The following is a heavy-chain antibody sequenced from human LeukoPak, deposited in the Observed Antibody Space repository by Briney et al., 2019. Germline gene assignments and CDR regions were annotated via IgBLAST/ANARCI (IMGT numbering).Heavy chain of an antibody. CDR2: IKQDGSEK. CDR3: ARTHCSSTSCYLYYGTDV. J-gene: IGHJ6*02. CDR1: EVTFSSYW. D-gene: IGHD2-2*01. V-gene: IGHV3-7*01. Sequence: GGSLRLSCVGSEVTFSSYWMSWVRQAPGKGLEWVANIKQDGSEKYYVDSVKGRFTISRDNVKNSLYLQMNSLRAEDTAVYYCARTHCSSTSCYLYYGTDVWGQGTTVTVSS.